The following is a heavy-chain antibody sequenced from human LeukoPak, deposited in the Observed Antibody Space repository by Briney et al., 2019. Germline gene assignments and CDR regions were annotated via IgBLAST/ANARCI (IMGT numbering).Heavy chain of an antibody. D-gene: IGHD4-17*01. Sequence: GGSLRLSCAASGFTFSSYSMNWVRQAPGKGLEWVSSISSSSSYIYYADSVKGRFTISRDNAKNSLYLQMNSLRAEDTAVYYCARARTNYGDYVSIPDYWGQGTLVTVSS. CDR3: ARARTNYGDYVSIPDY. CDR1: GFTFSSYS. CDR2: ISSSSSYI. V-gene: IGHV3-21*01. J-gene: IGHJ4*02.